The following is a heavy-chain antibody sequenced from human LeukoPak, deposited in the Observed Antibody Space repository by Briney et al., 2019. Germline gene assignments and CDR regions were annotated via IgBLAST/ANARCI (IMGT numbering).Heavy chain of an antibody. CDR3: ARAYSGYSRSLFDY. CDR1: GGSISSYY. D-gene: IGHD5-12*01. V-gene: IGHV4-59*08. J-gene: IGHJ4*02. Sequence: PSETLSLTCTVSGGSISSYYWSWIRQPPGKGLEWIGYIYYSGSTNYNPSLKSRVTISVDTSKNQFSLKLSSVTAADTAVYYCARAYSGYSRSLFDYWGQGTLVTVSS. CDR2: IYYSGST.